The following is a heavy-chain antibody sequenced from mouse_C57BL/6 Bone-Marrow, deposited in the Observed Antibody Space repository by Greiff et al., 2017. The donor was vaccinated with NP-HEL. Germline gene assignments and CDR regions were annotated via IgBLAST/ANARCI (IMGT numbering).Heavy chain of an antibody. Sequence: DVQLQESGTVLARPGASVKMSCKTSGYTFTSYWMHWVKQRPGQGLEWIGAIYPGNSDTSYNQKFKGKAKLTAVTSASTAYMELSSLTNEDSAVYYCTRFTTVVATDYAMDYWGQGTSVTVSS. J-gene: IGHJ4*01. CDR2: IYPGNSDT. CDR1: GYTFTSYW. D-gene: IGHD1-1*01. V-gene: IGHV1-5*01. CDR3: TRFTTVVATDYAMDY.